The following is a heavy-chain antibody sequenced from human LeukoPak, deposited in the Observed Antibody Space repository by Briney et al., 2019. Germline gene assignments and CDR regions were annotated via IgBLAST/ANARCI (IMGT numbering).Heavy chain of an antibody. J-gene: IGHJ3*02. Sequence: SETLSLTCTVSGASIRSGDYYWSWIRQPPGKGLEWIGYIYDSGSTYYNPSLKSRITISVDTSENRFSLKLSSVTATDTAVYYCARDRSGGSCYGAFDIWGQGTMVTVSS. V-gene: IGHV4-30-4*01. D-gene: IGHD2-15*01. CDR2: IYDSGST. CDR1: GASIRSGDYY. CDR3: ARDRSGGSCYGAFDI.